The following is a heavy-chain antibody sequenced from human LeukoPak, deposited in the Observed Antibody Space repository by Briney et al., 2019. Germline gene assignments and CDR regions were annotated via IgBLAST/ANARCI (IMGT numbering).Heavy chain of an antibody. Sequence: GGSLRLSCAASGFTFSDHYMDWVRQAPGKGLEWVSYISSSSSTIYYADSVKGRFTISRDNAKNSLYLQMNSLRAEDTAVYYCARSSLYCSGGSCYPGVFDYWGQGTLVTVSS. V-gene: IGHV3-11*04. CDR2: ISSSSSTI. CDR3: ARSSLYCSGGSCYPGVFDY. CDR1: GFTFSDHY. J-gene: IGHJ4*02. D-gene: IGHD2-15*01.